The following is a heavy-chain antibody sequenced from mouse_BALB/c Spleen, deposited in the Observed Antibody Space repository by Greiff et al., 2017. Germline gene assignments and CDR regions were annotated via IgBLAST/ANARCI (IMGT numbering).Heavy chain of an antibody. CDR3: ASNYDGYSWFAY. D-gene: IGHD2-3*01. J-gene: IGHJ3*01. Sequence: VQVVESGPELVKPGASVRISCKASGYTFTSYYIHWVKQRPGQGLEWIGWIYPGNVNTKYNEKFKGKATLTADKSSSTAYMQLSSLTSEDSAVYFCASNYDGYSWFAYWGQGTLVTVSA. V-gene: IGHV1S56*01. CDR1: GYTFTSYY. CDR2: IYPGNVNT.